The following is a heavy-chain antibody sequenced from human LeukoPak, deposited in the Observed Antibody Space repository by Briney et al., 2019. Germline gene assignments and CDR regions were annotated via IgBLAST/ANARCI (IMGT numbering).Heavy chain of an antibody. CDR1: GFTFSHYW. Sequence: GGSLRLSCAPSGFTFSHYWMSWVRQAPGKGLEWVANIKEYGSEKYYVDSVKGRFTICRDNAKNSLSLQVNSLRAEDTAVYYCARSRSGYYEDYWGQGTLVTVSS. J-gene: IGHJ4*02. D-gene: IGHD3-22*01. V-gene: IGHV3-7*01. CDR2: IKEYGSEK. CDR3: ARSRSGYYEDY.